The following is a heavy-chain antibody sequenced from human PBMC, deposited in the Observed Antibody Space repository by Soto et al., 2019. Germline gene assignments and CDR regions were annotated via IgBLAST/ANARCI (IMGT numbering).Heavy chain of an antibody. J-gene: IGHJ5*02. CDR3: ARHPSDFWFDP. D-gene: IGHD2-21*02. Sequence: QLQLQQSGPGLVKPSETLSLTCTVSGGSISSSSYFWGWIRQPPGKGLEWIGSIYYSGSTYYNPSHKSRFTVSVDTSKNQFALKLSSVTAADTAVYYCARHPSDFWFDPWGQGTLVTVSS. CDR2: IYYSGST. CDR1: GGSISSSSYF. V-gene: IGHV4-39*01.